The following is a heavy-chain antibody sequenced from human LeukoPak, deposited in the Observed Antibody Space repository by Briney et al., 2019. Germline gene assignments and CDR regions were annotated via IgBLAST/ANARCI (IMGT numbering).Heavy chain of an antibody. Sequence: ASVKVSCKASGGTFSSYAISWVRQAPGQGLEWMGGIIPIFGTANYAQKFQGRVTITADESTSTAYMELSSLRSEDTAVYYCARDCRNYYDSSGYSTPWFDPWGQGTLVTVSS. J-gene: IGHJ5*02. CDR3: ARDCRNYYDSSGYSTPWFDP. CDR1: GGTFSSYA. V-gene: IGHV1-69*13. CDR2: IIPIFGTA. D-gene: IGHD3-22*01.